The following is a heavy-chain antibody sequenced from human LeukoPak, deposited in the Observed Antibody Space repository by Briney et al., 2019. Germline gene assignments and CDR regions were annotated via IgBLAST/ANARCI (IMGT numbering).Heavy chain of an antibody. V-gene: IGHV3-23*01. Sequence: PGGSLRLSCAASGFTFSSYAMSWVRQAPGKGLEWVSAISGSGGSTYYADSVKGRFTISRDNSKNTLYLQMNSLRAEDTAVYYCANSGWYFSHRLDYWGQGTLVTVSS. J-gene: IGHJ4*02. CDR3: ANSGWYFSHRLDY. CDR2: ISGSGGST. CDR1: GFTFSSYA. D-gene: IGHD6-19*01.